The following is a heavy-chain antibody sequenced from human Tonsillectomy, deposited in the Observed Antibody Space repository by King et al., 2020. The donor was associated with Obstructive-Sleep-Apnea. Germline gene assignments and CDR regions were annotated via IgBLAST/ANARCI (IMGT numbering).Heavy chain of an antibody. CDR3: ARKRNDYGVYYFDY. CDR2: IYHSGST. Sequence: QLQESGPGLVKPSGTLSLTCAVSGGSISSSNWWSWVRQPPGKGLEWMGEIYHSGSTNYNPSLKSRVTISVDKSKNQFFLKLSSVTAADTAVYYCARKRNDYGVYYFDYWGQGTLVTVSS. D-gene: IGHD4-17*01. CDR1: GGSISSSNW. V-gene: IGHV4-4*02. J-gene: IGHJ4*02.